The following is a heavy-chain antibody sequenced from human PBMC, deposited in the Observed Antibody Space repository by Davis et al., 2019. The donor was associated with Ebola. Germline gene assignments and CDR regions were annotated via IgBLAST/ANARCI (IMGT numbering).Heavy chain of an antibody. Sequence: GESPKISCKGSGYSFTSYWIGWVRQMPGKGLEWMGIIYPGDSDTRYSPSFQVQVTISADKSISTAYLQWSSLKASDTAMYYCARKDTAMVSHFDYWGQGTLVTVSS. J-gene: IGHJ4*02. CDR3: ARKDTAMVSHFDY. D-gene: IGHD5-18*01. V-gene: IGHV5-51*01. CDR1: GYSFTSYW. CDR2: IYPGDSDT.